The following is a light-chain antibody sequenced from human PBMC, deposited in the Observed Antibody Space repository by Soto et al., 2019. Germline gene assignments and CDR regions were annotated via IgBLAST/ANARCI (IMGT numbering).Light chain of an antibody. V-gene: IGKV2D-29*02. Sequence: DVVMTQTPLSLSVAPGQPASISCKSSQSLLHITGETFLFWYLQKPGQSPQLLIYEVSTRVSGVPDRFSGSGSGTEFTLEISRVETDDVGIYYCMQSTQLPPTFGQGTRLVIE. CDR2: EVS. CDR3: MQSTQLPPT. CDR1: QSLLHITGETF. J-gene: IGKJ5*01.